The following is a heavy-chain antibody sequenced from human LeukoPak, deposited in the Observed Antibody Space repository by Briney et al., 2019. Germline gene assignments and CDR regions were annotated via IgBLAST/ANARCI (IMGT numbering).Heavy chain of an antibody. J-gene: IGHJ6*02. D-gene: IGHD1-1*01. Sequence: GGSLRLSCAASGFTFSSYEMNWVRQAPGKGLEWVSYISSSGSTIYYADSVKGRFTISRDNAKNSLYLQMNSLRAEDTAVYYCARDDWNDVMNCYGMDVWGQGTTVTVSS. V-gene: IGHV3-48*03. CDR3: ARDDWNDVMNCYGMDV. CDR1: GFTFSSYE. CDR2: ISSSGSTI.